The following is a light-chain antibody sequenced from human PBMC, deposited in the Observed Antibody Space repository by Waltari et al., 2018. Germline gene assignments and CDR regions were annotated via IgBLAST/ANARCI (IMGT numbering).Light chain of an antibody. J-gene: IGLJ3*02. Sequence: QSVLTQPPSASGTPGQRVTISCSGSRSNIGNNNVYWYQQLPGTAPKLVIYRNNRRASGVPDRFSGSKSGTSVALAFSGLRSEDEADYYWAAWDDSLSAWVFGGGTKLTVL. V-gene: IGLV1-47*01. CDR2: RNN. CDR3: AAWDDSLSAWV. CDR1: RSNIGNNN.